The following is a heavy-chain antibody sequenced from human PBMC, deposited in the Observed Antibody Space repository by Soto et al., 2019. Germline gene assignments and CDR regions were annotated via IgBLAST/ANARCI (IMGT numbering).Heavy chain of an antibody. Sequence: QVQLVESGGGVVQPGRSLRLSCAASGFTFSSYGMHWVRQAPGKGLEWVAVISYDGSNKYYADSVKGRFTISRDNSKNTLYLQMNSLRAEDTAVYYCAKEAVLVDTAMVSPLGYWGQGTLVTVSS. D-gene: IGHD5-18*01. CDR1: GFTFSSYG. V-gene: IGHV3-30*18. J-gene: IGHJ4*02. CDR2: ISYDGSNK. CDR3: AKEAVLVDTAMVSPLGY.